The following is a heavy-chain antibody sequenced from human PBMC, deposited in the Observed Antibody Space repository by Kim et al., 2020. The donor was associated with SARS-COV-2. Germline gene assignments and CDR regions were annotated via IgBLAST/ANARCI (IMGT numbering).Heavy chain of an antibody. J-gene: IGHJ4*02. CDR1: GFIFSDYA. D-gene: IGHD1-26*01. CDR2: TTRSGDGS. CDR3: VRYGRSYGAVL. V-gene: IGHV3-64D*06. Sequence: GGSLILSCTGSGFIFSDYAIHWVRRAPGLGLEYVSATTRSGDGSFYADSVEGRFTISRDNSKSTLYLQMSNLRLEDTSMYYCVRYGRSYGAVLWGQGTLVMVSS.